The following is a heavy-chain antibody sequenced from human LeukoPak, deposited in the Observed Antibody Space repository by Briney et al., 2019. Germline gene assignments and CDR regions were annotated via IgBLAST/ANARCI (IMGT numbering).Heavy chain of an antibody. D-gene: IGHD4/OR15-4a*01. V-gene: IGHV3-23*01. CDR1: GFTFSSYA. Sequence: GGSLRLSCAASGFTFSSYAMSWVRQAPGKGLEWVSAISGSGGSTYYADSVKGRFTISRDNSKNTLYLQMNSLRAEDTAVHYCAKDLGCLYYYYYGMDVWGQGTTVTVSS. J-gene: IGHJ6*02. CDR2: ISGSGGST. CDR3: AKDLGCLYYYYYGMDV.